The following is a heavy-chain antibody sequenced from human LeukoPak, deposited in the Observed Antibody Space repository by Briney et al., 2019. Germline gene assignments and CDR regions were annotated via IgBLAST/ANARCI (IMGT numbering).Heavy chain of an antibody. Sequence: PGGSLRLSCAASGFTFSSYSMNWVRQAPGKGLEWVSSISSSSSYIYYADSVKGRFTISRDNAKNSMYLQMNSLRAEDTGVYYCARLRVTTGGDYYYYYMDVWGKGTTVTVSS. CDR2: ISSSSSYI. V-gene: IGHV3-21*01. CDR1: GFTFSSYS. J-gene: IGHJ6*03. CDR3: ARLRVTTGGDYYYYYMDV. D-gene: IGHD4-17*01.